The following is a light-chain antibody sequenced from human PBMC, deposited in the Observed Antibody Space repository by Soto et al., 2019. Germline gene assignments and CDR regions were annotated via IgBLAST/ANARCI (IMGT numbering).Light chain of an antibody. CDR2: AAS. V-gene: IGKV1-39*01. CDR1: QSISNH. CDR3: QHLRAYPFS. J-gene: IGKJ2*03. Sequence: DIQMTQSPSSLSASVEDRVIITCRASQSISNHLNWYQQKPGKAPKLLIFAASSLQSGVPSRFSGSRSGPDFTLTISSLQPEDSATYYCQHLRAYPFSFGQGTKLDVK.